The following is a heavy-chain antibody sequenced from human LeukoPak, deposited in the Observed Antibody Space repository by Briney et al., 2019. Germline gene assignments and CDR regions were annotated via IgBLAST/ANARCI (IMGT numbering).Heavy chain of an antibody. V-gene: IGHV3-53*01. CDR2: XYSGGST. D-gene: IGHD3-10*01. CDR3: ARVSYYYGSGSLYFDY. J-gene: IGHJ4*02. Sequence: MSXVRXXPXXGLEWXXXXYSGGSTYYSESVEGGFTISRDNSKNTLYLQMNSLRAEDTAVYYCARVSYYYGSGSLYFDYWGQGTLVTVSS.